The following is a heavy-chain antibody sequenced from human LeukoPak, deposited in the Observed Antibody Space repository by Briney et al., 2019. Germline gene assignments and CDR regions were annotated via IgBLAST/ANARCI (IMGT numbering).Heavy chain of an antibody. CDR2: INSSGGST. J-gene: IGHJ4*02. CDR1: GYIFTSYN. CDR3: ARFAVHRRLTVAGQFGLDY. D-gene: IGHD6-19*01. Sequence: ASVRVSCKASGYIFTSYNMYWVRQAPGQGLEWMGIINSSGGSTNYAQKFQGRVTMTRDTSTSTVYMELSSLRSEDTAVYYCARFAVHRRLTVAGQFGLDYWGQGTLVTVSS. V-gene: IGHV1-46*01.